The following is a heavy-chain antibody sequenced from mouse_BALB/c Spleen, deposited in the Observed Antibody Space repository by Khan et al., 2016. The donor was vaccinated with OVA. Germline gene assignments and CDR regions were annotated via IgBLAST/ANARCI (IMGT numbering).Heavy chain of an antibody. CDR2: INPNNGDS. CDR1: GYTFTSYY. V-gene: IGHV1S81*02. CDR3: ARSGYGNPFAY. J-gene: IGHJ3*01. D-gene: IGHD2-1*01. Sequence: QVQLKQSGAELVKPGTSVKISCKASGYTFTSYYMYWVKQRPGQGLEWIGGINPNNGDSNLNEKFKSKATLTVDKSSSPAYMQLGILTSEDSAVYYCARSGYGNPFAYWGQGTLVTVSA.